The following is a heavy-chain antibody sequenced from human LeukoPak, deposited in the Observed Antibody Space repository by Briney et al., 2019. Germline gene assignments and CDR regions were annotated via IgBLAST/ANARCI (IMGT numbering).Heavy chain of an antibody. Sequence: ASVKVSCKASGYTFTSYDINWVRQATGQWLEWMGWMNPNSGNTGYAQKFQGRVTITRNTSISTAYMELSSLRSEDTAVYYCARGCWELLRRWFWFDPWGQGTLVTVSS. CDR2: MNPNSGNT. CDR3: ARGCWELLRRWFWFDP. CDR1: GYTFTSYD. J-gene: IGHJ5*02. V-gene: IGHV1-8*03. D-gene: IGHD1-26*01.